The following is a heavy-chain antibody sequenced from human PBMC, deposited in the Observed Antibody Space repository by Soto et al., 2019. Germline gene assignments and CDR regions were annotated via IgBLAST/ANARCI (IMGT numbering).Heavy chain of an antibody. D-gene: IGHD6-13*01. CDR1: GFTFTNYA. CDR3: VRPVSGVAAVDC. CDR2: INAGGGGT. Sequence: GSLRLSCAASGFTFTNYAMSWVRQAPGKGLEWVSAINAGGGGTFYADSVKGRFTISRDNSKNTLYLQMNSLRAEDTAVYYCVRPVSGVAAVDCWGQGTLVTVSS. J-gene: IGHJ4*02. V-gene: IGHV3-23*01.